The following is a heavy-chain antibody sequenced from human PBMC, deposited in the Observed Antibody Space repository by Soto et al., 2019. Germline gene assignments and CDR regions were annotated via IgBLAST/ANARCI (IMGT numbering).Heavy chain of an antibody. Sequence: SETLALTCTVSGGSISSSSYYWGWIRQPPGKGLEWIGSIYYSGSTYYNPSLKSRVTISVDTSKNQFSLKLSSVTAADTAVYYCARHDTLITMIVVGLWGSCGYWGQGTLVTVS. D-gene: IGHD3-22*01. V-gene: IGHV4-39*01. CDR3: ARHDTLITMIVVGLWGSCGY. J-gene: IGHJ4*02. CDR1: GGSISSSSYY. CDR2: IYYSGST.